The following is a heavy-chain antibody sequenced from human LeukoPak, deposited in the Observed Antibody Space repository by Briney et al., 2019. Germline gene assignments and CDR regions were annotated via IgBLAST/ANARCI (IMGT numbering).Heavy chain of an antibody. D-gene: IGHD3-10*01. CDR1: GFTFSNAW. CDR3: TTDLYYGSGGSQPYAFDI. Sequence: GGSLRLSCAASGFTFSNAWMSWVRQAPGKGLEWVGRIKSKTDGGTTDYAAPVKGRFTISRDDSKNTLYLQMNSLKTEDTAVYYCTTDLYYGSGGSQPYAFDIWGQGTMVTVSS. J-gene: IGHJ3*02. CDR2: IKSKTDGGTT. V-gene: IGHV3-15*01.